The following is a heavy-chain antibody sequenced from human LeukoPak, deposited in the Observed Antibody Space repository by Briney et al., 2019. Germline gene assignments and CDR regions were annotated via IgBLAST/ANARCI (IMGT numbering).Heavy chain of an antibody. Sequence: PGGSLRLSCAASGFTFSNAWMTWVRQAPGKGLEWVSAISGSGGSTYYANSVKGRFTISRDDSQNTLSLQMNSLRVEETGVYYCARGGDEWFTDGFHLWGQGTMVTVSS. CDR3: ARGGDEWFTDGFHL. D-gene: IGHD3-3*01. CDR2: ISGSGGST. CDR1: GFTFSNAW. V-gene: IGHV3-23*01. J-gene: IGHJ3*01.